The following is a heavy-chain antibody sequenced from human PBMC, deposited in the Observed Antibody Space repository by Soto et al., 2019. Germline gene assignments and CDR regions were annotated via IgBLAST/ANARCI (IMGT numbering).Heavy chain of an antibody. CDR3: ARGRIVGATLDD. D-gene: IGHD1-26*01. V-gene: IGHV4-31*03. CDR2: IYNSGST. Sequence: SETLSLNCTVSGGSISSGGYYWNWIRQHPGKGLEWIGYIYNSGSTYYNPSLKSRVTISVDTSKNQFSLKLSSVTAADTAVYYCARGRIVGATLDDWGQGTLVTVSS. J-gene: IGHJ4*02. CDR1: GGSISSGGYY.